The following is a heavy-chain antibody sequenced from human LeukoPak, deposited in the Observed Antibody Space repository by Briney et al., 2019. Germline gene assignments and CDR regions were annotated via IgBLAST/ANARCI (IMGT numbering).Heavy chain of an antibody. D-gene: IGHD2-15*01. Sequence: GGCLRLSCAVSGFTFSSFSMKWVSDAPGKGLEWGSYIRSSSSYKYYADSVKGRITISRDNAKNSLYLQMNSLRAEDTAVYYCARDIGYCSGGSCYLAFYYYYYGMDVWGQGTTVTVSS. CDR2: IRSSSSYK. CDR1: GFTFSSFS. CDR3: ARDIGYCSGGSCYLAFYYYYYGMDV. V-gene: IGHV3-21*01. J-gene: IGHJ6*02.